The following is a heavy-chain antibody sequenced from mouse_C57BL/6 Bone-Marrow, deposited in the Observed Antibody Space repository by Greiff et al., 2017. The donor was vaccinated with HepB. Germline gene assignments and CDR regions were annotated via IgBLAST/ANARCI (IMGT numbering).Heavy chain of an antibody. J-gene: IGHJ1*03. CDR3: AREWDYGSSPGNFDV. CDR2: INYDGSST. CDR1: GFTFSDYY. D-gene: IGHD1-1*01. Sequence: DVKLVESEGGLVQPGSSMKLSCTASGFTFSDYYMAWVRPVPEKGLEWVANINYDGSSTYYLDSLKSRFIISRDNAKNILYLQLSSLKSEDTATYYCAREWDYGSSPGNFDVWGTGTTVTVSS. V-gene: IGHV5-16*01.